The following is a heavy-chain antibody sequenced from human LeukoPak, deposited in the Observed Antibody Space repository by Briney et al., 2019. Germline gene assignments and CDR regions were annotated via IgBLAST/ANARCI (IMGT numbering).Heavy chain of an antibody. Sequence: PGGSLRLSCAASGFTFSSYWMHWVRQAPGKGLVWVARSNSDGTSTTYADSVKGRFTVSRDNAKNTLYLQMTSLRVEDTAVYYCAKDRVDDRSGYYRNFYYALDAWGRGTTVTVSS. CDR3: AKDRVDDRSGYYRNFYYALDA. CDR1: GFTFSSYW. CDR2: SNSDGTST. V-gene: IGHV3-74*03. J-gene: IGHJ6*02. D-gene: IGHD3-22*01.